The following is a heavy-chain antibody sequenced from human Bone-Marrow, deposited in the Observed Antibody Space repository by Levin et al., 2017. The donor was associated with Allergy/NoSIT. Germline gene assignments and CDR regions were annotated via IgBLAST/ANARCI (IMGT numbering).Heavy chain of an antibody. CDR1: GASISDKHW. J-gene: IGHJ6*02. CDR3: TKGSQEGLYGLDV. D-gene: IGHD3/OR15-3a*01. CDR2: IYHSEDS. V-gene: IGHV4/OR15-8*02. Sequence: SETLSLTCTVSGASISDKHWWTWVRQSPGKGLEWLGEIYHSEDSNYNPSLKSRATLSIDKSNNRFSLSLESATAADTAIYYCTKGSQEGLYGLDVWGQGTTVIVSS.